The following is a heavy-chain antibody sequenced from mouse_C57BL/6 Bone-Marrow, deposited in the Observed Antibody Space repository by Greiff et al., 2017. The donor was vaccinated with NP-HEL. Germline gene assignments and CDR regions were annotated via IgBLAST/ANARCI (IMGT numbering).Heavy chain of an antibody. CDR1: GFNIKDDY. V-gene: IGHV14-4*01. CDR2: IDPENGDT. CDR3: TIYGNDYAMDY. D-gene: IGHD2-1*01. Sequence: VQLQQSGAELVRPGASVKLSCTASGFNIKDDYMHWVKQRPEQGLEWIGWIDPENGDTEYASKFQGKATITADTSSNTAYLQLSSLTSEDTAVYYCTIYGNDYAMDYWGQGTSVTVSS. J-gene: IGHJ4*01.